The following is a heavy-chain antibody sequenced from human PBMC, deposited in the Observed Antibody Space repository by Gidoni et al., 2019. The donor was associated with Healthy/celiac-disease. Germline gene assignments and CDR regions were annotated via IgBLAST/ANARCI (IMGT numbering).Heavy chain of an antibody. CDR1: GFTFSSYG. J-gene: IGHJ4*02. CDR2: ISYDGSNK. Sequence: QVQLVESGGGVVQPGRSLRLSCASSGFTFSSYGMHWVRQAPGKGLEWVAVISYDGSNKYYADSVKGRFTISRDNSKNTLYLQMNSLRAEDTAVYYCAKDPGGYGDYGDYCSQGTLVTVSS. V-gene: IGHV3-30*18. D-gene: IGHD4-17*01. CDR3: AKDPGGYGDYGDY.